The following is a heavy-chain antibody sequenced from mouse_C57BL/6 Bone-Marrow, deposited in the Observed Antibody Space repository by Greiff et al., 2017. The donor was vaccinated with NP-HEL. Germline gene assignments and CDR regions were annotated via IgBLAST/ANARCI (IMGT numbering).Heavy chain of an antibody. CDR2: TFYSGIT. D-gene: IGHD1-1*01. V-gene: IGHV3-3*01. Sequence: VQLQQSGPSLVRPSQTLSLTCTVTGFSINSDCYWIWIRQFPGNKLEYIGYTFYSGITYYNPSLESRTYITRDTSKNQFSLKLSSVTTEDTATYYCARDRYYGSGGWYFDVWGTVTTVTVSS. J-gene: IGHJ1*03. CDR1: GFSINSDCY. CDR3: ARDRYYGSGGWYFDV.